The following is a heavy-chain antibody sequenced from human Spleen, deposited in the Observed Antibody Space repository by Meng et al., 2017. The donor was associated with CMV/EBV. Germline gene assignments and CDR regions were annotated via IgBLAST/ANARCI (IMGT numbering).Heavy chain of an antibody. V-gene: IGHV3-53*01. CDR1: GFPVSSNY. J-gene: IGHJ4*02. CDR2: LYFGGNT. CDR3: ARVLSRFGEVGLDH. D-gene: IGHD3-16*01. Sequence: GESLKISCVVSGFPVSSNYMIWVRQAPGKGLEWVSVLYFGGNTYYADSVKGRFGISRDNSKNTLYLQMNSLRGEDTAVYYCARVLSRFGEVGLDHWGQGTLVTVSS.